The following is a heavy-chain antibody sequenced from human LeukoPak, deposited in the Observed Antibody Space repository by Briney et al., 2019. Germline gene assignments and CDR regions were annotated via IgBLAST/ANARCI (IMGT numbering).Heavy chain of an antibody. CDR3: AGTYYYDSSGYYYRYYYYMDV. CDR1: GFTFSSYA. J-gene: IGHJ6*03. V-gene: IGHV3-30-3*01. Sequence: PGGSLRLSCAASGFTFSSYAMHWVRQAPGKGLEWVAVISYDGSNKYYADSVKGRFTISRDNSKNTLYLQMNSLRAEDTAVYYCAGTYYYDSSGYYYRYYYYMDVWGKGTTVTVSS. D-gene: IGHD3-22*01. CDR2: ISYDGSNK.